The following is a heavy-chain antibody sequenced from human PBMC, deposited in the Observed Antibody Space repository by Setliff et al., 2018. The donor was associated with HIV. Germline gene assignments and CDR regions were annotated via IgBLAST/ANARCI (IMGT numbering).Heavy chain of an antibody. CDR3: AKDFPPPNGMDV. CDR2: ISSSGSPI. J-gene: IGHJ6*02. V-gene: IGHV3-48*03. CDR1: GFIFSSYE. Sequence: LRLSCAASGFIFSSYEMNWVRQAPGKGLEWVSYISSSGSPIHYADSVRGRFTISRGNAKNSLYLQMNSLRPEDTAVYYCAKDFPPPNGMDVWGQGTTVTVSS.